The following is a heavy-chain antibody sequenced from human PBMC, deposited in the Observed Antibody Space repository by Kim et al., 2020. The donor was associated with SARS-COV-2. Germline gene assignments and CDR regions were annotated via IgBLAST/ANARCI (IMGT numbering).Heavy chain of an antibody. CDR1: GGSFSGYY. J-gene: IGHJ4*02. CDR3: ARRGYDYVWGSYRPFDY. CDR2: INHSGST. D-gene: IGHD3-16*02. V-gene: IGHV4-34*01. Sequence: SETLSLTCAVYGGSFSGYYWSWIRQPPGKGLEWIGEINHSGSTNYNPSLKSRVTISVDTSKNQFSLKLSSVTAADTAVYYCARRGYDYVWGSYRPFDYWGQGTLVTVSS.